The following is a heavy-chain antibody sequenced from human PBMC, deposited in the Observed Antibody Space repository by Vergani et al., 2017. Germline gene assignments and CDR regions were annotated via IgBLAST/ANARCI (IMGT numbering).Heavy chain of an antibody. V-gene: IGHV4-38-2*01. J-gene: IGHJ4*02. Sequence: QVQLQESGPGLVKPSETLSLTCAVSGYSISSGDYWGWIRQPPGKGLEWIGSIYHSGSTYYNPSLKSRVTISVDTSKNQFSLKLSSVTAADTAVYYCARSMITMVRGVITLRGPFDYWGQGTLVTVSS. D-gene: IGHD3-10*01. CDR3: ARSMITMVRGVITLRGPFDY. CDR1: GYSISSGDY. CDR2: IYHSGST.